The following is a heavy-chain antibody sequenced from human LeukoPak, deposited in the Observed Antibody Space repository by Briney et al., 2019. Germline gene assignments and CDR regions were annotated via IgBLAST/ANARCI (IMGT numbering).Heavy chain of an antibody. Sequence: SETLSLTCTVSGVSISSYYWSWIRQPAGKGLEWIGRIYTSGSTNYNPSLKSRVTMSVDTSKSQFSLKLSSVTAADTAMYYCARLSLSMIVFGWGQGTLVTVSS. CDR1: GVSISSYY. D-gene: IGHD3-22*01. CDR2: IYTSGST. J-gene: IGHJ4*02. V-gene: IGHV4-4*07. CDR3: ARLSLSMIVFG.